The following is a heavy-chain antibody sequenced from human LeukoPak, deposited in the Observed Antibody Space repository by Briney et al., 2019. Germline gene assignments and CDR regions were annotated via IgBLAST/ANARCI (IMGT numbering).Heavy chain of an antibody. CDR3: ARSPSFYYNLGNGYLDP. Sequence: SETLSLTCSVSGGYTSSYYWSWIRQSPGKGLEWVGRASYSGSSNYNPSLQSRVTISVDTSKNQFSLKLTSVTAADTAVYYCARSPSFYYNLGNGYLDPWGQGTLVTVSS. CDR2: ASYSGSS. J-gene: IGHJ5*02. V-gene: IGHV4-59*01. CDR1: GGYTSSYY. D-gene: IGHD3-10*01.